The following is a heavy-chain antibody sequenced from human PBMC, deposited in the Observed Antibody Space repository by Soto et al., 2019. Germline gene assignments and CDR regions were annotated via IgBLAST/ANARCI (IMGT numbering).Heavy chain of an antibody. J-gene: IGHJ4*02. CDR3: ARDIMAAAGPNY. V-gene: IGHV1-69*04. CDR1: GGTFSSYT. D-gene: IGHD6-13*01. Sequence: ASVKVSCKASGGTFSSYTISGVRQAPGQGLEWMGRIIPNLGIANYAQKFQGRVTVTADKSTSTAYMELSSLRSEDTAVYYCARDIMAAAGPNYWGQGTLVTVSS. CDR2: IIPNLGIA.